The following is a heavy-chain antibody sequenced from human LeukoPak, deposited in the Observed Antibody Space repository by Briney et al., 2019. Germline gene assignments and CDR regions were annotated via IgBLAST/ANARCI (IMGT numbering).Heavy chain of an antibody. CDR1: GFTFTSSA. D-gene: IGHD5-12*01. CDR3: AADPYIVATTYSLGLDY. CDR2: IVVGSGNT. Sequence: SVKVSCKASGFTFTSSAMQWVRQARGQRLEWIGWIVVGSGNTNYAQKFQERVTITRDMSTSTAYMELSSLRSEDTAVYCCAADPYIVATTYSLGLDYWGQGTLVTVSS. V-gene: IGHV1-58*02. J-gene: IGHJ4*02.